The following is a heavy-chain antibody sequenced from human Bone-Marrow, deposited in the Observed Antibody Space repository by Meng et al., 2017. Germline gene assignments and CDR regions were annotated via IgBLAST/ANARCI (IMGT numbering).Heavy chain of an antibody. CDR1: GFTFSSYA. D-gene: IGHD3-16*01. V-gene: IGHV3-30*04. J-gene: IGHJ1*01. CDR2: ISYDGSNK. CDR3: AKYIPLTYPSTDFQH. Sequence: GESLKISCAASGFTFSSYAMHWVRQAPGKGLEWVAVISYDGSNKYYADSVKGRFTISRDNSKNTLYLQMNSLRAEDTAVHYCAKYIPLTYPSTDFQHWGQGTLVTVSS.